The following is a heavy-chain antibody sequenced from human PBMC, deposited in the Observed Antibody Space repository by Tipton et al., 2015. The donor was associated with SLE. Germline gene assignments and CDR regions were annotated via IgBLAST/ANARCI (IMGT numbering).Heavy chain of an antibody. D-gene: IGHD2-2*02. CDR2: ISGSGGST. V-gene: IGHV3-23*01. CDR1: GFTFSSYA. J-gene: IGHJ5*02. CDR3: VKPGYCSSTSCYSWFDP. Sequence: SGFTFSSYAMSWVRQAPGKGLEWVSAISGSGGSTYYADSVKGRSTISRDNSKNTLYLQMSSLRAEDTAVYYCVKPGYCSSTSCYSWFDPWGQGTLVTVSS.